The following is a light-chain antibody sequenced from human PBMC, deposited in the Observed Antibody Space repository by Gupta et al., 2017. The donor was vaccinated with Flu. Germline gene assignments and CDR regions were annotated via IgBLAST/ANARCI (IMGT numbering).Light chain of an antibody. V-gene: IGKV1-33*01. CDR3: QQFDDGPHIS. J-gene: IGKJ3*01. CDR2: EAS. Sequence: DIQMTQSPTSLSASVGDRVAITCQANEDISNYLNWYQQKPGRAPKLLIYEASTLETGVPSRLSGTGSGREFTLTISSLQADDTATYYCQQFDDGPHISFGPGTKVDV. CDR1: EDISNY.